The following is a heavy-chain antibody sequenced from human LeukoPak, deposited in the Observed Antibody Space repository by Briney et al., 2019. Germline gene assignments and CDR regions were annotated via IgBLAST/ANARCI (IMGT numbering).Heavy chain of an antibody. CDR2: INHSGST. D-gene: IGHD3-10*01. Sequence: PSETLSLTCAVSGGSISSSNWWSWVRQPPGKGLEWIGEINHSGSTNYNPSLKSRVTISVDTSKNQFSLKLSSVTAADTAVYYCARAIGGITMVRGVITRFDYWGQGTLVTVSS. J-gene: IGHJ4*02. CDR3: ARAIGGITMVRGVITRFDY. V-gene: IGHV4-4*02. CDR1: GGSISSSNW.